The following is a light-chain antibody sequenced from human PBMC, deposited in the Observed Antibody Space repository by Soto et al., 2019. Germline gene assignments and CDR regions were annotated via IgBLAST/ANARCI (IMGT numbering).Light chain of an antibody. CDR2: DVT. J-gene: IGLJ1*01. Sequence: QSVLTQPRSVSGSPGQSVTISCTGTSSDIGAYRYVSWYQQHPGKAPKLMIYDVTKRPSGVPDRFSASKSANTASLTISGLQAEDEADYYCCSYTGSSFYVFGTGTKLTVL. CDR1: SSDIGAYRY. V-gene: IGLV2-11*01. CDR3: CSYTGSSFYV.